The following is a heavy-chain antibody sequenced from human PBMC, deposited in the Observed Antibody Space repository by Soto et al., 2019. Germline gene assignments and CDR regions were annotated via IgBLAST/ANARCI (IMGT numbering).Heavy chain of an antibody. CDR1: GGSISSSSYY. D-gene: IGHD2-2*01. V-gene: IGHV4-39*01. Sequence: SETLSLTCTVSGGSISSSSYYWGWIRQPPGKGLEWIGSIYYSGSTYYNPSLKSRVTISVDTSKNQFSLKLSSVTAAATAVYYCARRRLYCSSTSCYVFDYWGQGTLVTVSS. CDR2: IYYSGST. CDR3: ARRRLYCSSTSCYVFDY. J-gene: IGHJ4*02.